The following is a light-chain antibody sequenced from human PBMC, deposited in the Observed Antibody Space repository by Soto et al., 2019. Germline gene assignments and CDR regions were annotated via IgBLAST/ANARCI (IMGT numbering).Light chain of an antibody. Sequence: NFMLTQPQSVSESPGKTVTISCTRSSGNFVRKYFHWYQQRPGRAPTIVIYENDQRPSGVSDRFSGSIDSSSTSASLTISGLRTEDEADYFCQSYDNKNPVVFGGGTKLTVL. CDR1: SGNFVRKY. CDR3: QSYDNKNPVV. J-gene: IGLJ2*01. CDR2: END. V-gene: IGLV6-57*04.